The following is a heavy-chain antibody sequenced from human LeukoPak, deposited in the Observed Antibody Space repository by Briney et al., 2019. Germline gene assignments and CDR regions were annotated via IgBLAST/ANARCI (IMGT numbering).Heavy chain of an antibody. V-gene: IGHV1-18*01. CDR2: ISAKSGNT. CDR1: GYTFSNFG. J-gene: IGHJ6*02. Sequence: ASVKVSCKTSGYTFSNFGISWVRQAPGQGLKWMGWISAKSGNTEYAQNLQGRVTMTTDTSTGTAYMELGSLRSDDTAVYYCARDSSGLLFDYNSYYGLDVWGQGTAVIVSS. CDR3: ARDSSGLLFDYNSYYGLDV. D-gene: IGHD6-19*01.